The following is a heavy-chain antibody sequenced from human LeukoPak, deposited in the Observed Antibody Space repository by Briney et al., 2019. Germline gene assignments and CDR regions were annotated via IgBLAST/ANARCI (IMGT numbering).Heavy chain of an antibody. Sequence: PGGSLRLSCAASGFTFSDCYMSWIRQAPGKGLEWVSYISSSSSYTNYADSVKGRFTISRDNAKNSLYLQMNSLRAEDTAVYYCARGGVYCSSTSCYDDYWGQGTLVTVSS. J-gene: IGHJ4*02. CDR1: GFTFSDCY. D-gene: IGHD2-2*01. CDR2: ISSSSSYT. CDR3: ARGGVYCSSTSCYDDY. V-gene: IGHV3-11*06.